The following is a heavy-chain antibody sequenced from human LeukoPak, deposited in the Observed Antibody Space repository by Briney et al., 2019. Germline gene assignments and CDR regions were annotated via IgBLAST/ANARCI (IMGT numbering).Heavy chain of an antibody. J-gene: IGHJ4*02. CDR1: GFTFSSYG. CDR2: ISYDGSNK. D-gene: IGHD4-17*01. Sequence: GRSLRLSCAASGFTFSSYGMHWVRQAPGKGLEWVAVISYDGSNKYYADSVKGRFAISRDNSKNTLYLQMNSLRAEDTAVYYYAKDVYGDYGGLDYWGQGTLVTVSS. CDR3: AKDVYGDYGGLDY. V-gene: IGHV3-30*18.